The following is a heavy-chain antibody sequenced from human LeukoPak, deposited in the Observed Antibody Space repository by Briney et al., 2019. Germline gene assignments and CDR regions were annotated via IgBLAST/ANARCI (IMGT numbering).Heavy chain of an antibody. CDR1: GFTFTTYP. V-gene: IGHV3-30-3*01. D-gene: IGHD1-14*01. J-gene: IGHJ3*01. CDR2: ISYDGNTK. CDR3: ARENNGALDV. Sequence: PGGSLTLTCAVSGFTFTTYPLHWIRQAPGKGLEWVAVISYDGNTKYYADSVKGRFTFSRDNSKKMVYLQMNSLRPEDTAVYYCARENNGALDVWGQGTMVTVSS.